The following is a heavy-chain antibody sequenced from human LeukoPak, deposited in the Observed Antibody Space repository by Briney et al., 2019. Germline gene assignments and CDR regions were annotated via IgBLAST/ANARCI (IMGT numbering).Heavy chain of an antibody. V-gene: IGHV4-59*01. D-gene: IGHD4/OR15-4a*01. CDR2: IYYSGST. Sequence: PLETLSLTCTVSGGSISSYYWSWIRQPPGKGLEWNGYIYYSGSTNYNPSLKSRVTISVDTSKNQFSLKLSSVTAADTAVYYCARETGAVDYWGQGTLVTVSS. CDR1: GGSISSYY. J-gene: IGHJ4*02. CDR3: ARETGAVDY.